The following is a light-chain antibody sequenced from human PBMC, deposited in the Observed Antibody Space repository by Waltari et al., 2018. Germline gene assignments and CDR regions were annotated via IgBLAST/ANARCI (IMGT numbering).Light chain of an antibody. Sequence: QSALTQPASVSGSPGQSITISCTGTISDVGAYKYAPWYPHHPGKAPKLLIYEATNRPSGISNRFSGSKSGNTASLTISGLQAEDEADYYCSSYTRSSTWVFGGGTKLTVL. V-gene: IGLV2-14*01. CDR3: SSYTRSSTWV. J-gene: IGLJ2*01. CDR1: ISDVGAYKY. CDR2: EAT.